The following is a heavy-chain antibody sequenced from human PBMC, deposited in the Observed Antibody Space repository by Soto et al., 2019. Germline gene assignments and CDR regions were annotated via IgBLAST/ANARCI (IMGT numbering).Heavy chain of an antibody. D-gene: IGHD2-15*01. V-gene: IGHV1-18*04. CDR3: ARDCSGGSCYSARGY. J-gene: IGHJ4*02. CDR1: GYTFTSYG. Sequence: ASVKVSCKASGYTFTSYGISWVRQAPGQGLEWMGWISAYNGNTNYAQKLQGRVTMTTDTSTSTAYMELRSLRSDDTAVYYCARDCSGGSCYSARGYWGQGTLVTVS. CDR2: ISAYNGNT.